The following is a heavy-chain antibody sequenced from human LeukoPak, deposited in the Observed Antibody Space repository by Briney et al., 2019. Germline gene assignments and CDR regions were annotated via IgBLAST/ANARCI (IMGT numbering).Heavy chain of an antibody. CDR3: ARDNGGSLYYYYYMDV. D-gene: IGHD4-23*01. CDR2: INPNSGGT. J-gene: IGHJ6*03. CDR1: GYTFTGYY. Sequence: GASVKVSCKASGYTFTGYYMHWVRQAPGQGLEWMGWINPNSGGTNYAQKFQGRVTMTRDTSISTAYMELSRLRSDDTAVYYCARDNGGSLYYYYYMDVWGKGTTVTISS. V-gene: IGHV1-2*02.